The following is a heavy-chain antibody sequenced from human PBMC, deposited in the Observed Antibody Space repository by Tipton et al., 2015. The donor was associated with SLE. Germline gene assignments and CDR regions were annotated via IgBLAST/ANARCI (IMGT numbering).Heavy chain of an antibody. CDR1: GGSITSSSYY. Sequence: GLVKPSETLSLSCSVSGGSITSSSYYLSWIRQAPGKGLEWVGNIYYSGNTDYNPSLKSRVTISLDTSKNQFSLKLSSVTAADTAVYYCARFMISVGFDYWGQGALVTVSS. V-gene: IGHV4-39*07. D-gene: IGHD3-16*01. J-gene: IGHJ4*02. CDR2: IYYSGNT. CDR3: ARFMISVGFDY.